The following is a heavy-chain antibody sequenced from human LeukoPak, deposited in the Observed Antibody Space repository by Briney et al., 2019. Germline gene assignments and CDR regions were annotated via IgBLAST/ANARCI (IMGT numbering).Heavy chain of an antibody. Sequence: SVKVSCKAPGGTFSSFAISWVRQAPGQGLEWMGGFIPIFGSAKYAQKFQGRVTITADESTSTAYMELSSLRSDDTAVYYCARAHVVVLGGALGGMDVWGQGTTVTVSS. CDR1: GGTFSSFA. D-gene: IGHD3-10*01. V-gene: IGHV1-69*13. J-gene: IGHJ6*02. CDR3: ARAHVVVLGGALGGMDV. CDR2: FIPIFGSA.